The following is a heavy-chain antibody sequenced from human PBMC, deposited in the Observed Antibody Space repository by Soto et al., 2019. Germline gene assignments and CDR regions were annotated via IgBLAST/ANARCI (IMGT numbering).Heavy chain of an antibody. CDR3: ARSPPAWRPFIDY. CDR1: GDSISNYY. CDR2: IYSSGST. Sequence: ASETLSLTCTVSGDSISNYYWSWIRQPPGKELEWIGYIYSSGSTNYNPSLKSRAAISLDMSKNQFSLRLSSVTAADTAVYYCARSPPAWRPFIDYSGQGTLVTVSS. J-gene: IGHJ4*02. V-gene: IGHV4-59*01.